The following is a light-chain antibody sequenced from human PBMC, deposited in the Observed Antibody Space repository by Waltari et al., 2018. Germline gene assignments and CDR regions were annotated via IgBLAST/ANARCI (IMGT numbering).Light chain of an antibody. Sequence: DIQMTQSPSSLSASVGDGVTITCRASQSISIYLNWSQQKPGKAPKLLFYAASTLQRGVPSRFSGSGSGTEFTLTISSLQPEDFATYYCQKSSSTPPWTFGQGTKVEIK. CDR1: QSISIY. V-gene: IGKV1-39*01. J-gene: IGKJ1*01. CDR3: QKSSSTPPWT. CDR2: AAS.